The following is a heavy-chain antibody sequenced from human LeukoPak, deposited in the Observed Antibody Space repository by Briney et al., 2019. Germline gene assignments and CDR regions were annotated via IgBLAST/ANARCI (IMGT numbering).Heavy chain of an antibody. CDR1: GFTFSTYA. CDR2: ISYDGSNK. Sequence: GGSLRLSCAASGFTFSTYAMSWVRQAPGKGLEWVAVISYDGSNKYYADSMKGRFTISRDNSKNTLYLQMNSLRAEDTAVYYCARDLGYYDSSGYYESDAFDIWGQGTMVTVSS. V-gene: IGHV3-30-3*01. D-gene: IGHD3-22*01. J-gene: IGHJ3*02. CDR3: ARDLGYYDSSGYYESDAFDI.